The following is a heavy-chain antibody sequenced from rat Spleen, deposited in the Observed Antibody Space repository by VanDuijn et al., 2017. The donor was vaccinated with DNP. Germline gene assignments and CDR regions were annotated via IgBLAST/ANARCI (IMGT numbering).Heavy chain of an antibody. V-gene: IGHV5-58*01. Sequence: EVQLVETGGGLVQPGRSLKLSCVASGFTFSTYWMFWIRQTPGKGLEWIASINTDGGSTYYADSVRGRFTISRNNAEDTLYLQMNSLRSGDTAIYYCARGSTTMDYWYFDFWGPGTMVAVSS. CDR2: INTDGGST. J-gene: IGHJ1*01. CDR1: GFTFSTYW. CDR3: ARGSTTMDYWYFDF. D-gene: IGHD1-1*01.